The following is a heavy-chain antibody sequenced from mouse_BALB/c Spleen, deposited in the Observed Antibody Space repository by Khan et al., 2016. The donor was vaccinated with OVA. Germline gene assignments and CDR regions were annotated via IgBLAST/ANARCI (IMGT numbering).Heavy chain of an antibody. J-gene: IGHJ2*01. D-gene: IGHD1-1*01. Sequence: EVELVESGPGLVKPSQSLSLTCTVTGYSITSDYAWNWIRQFPGNKLEWMAYINYSGSTSYNPSLKSRISITRDTSKNQVFLQLNSVTTEDTATYYCARDYYGSSYFDYWGQGTTLTVSS. CDR1: GYSITSDYA. CDR3: ARDYYGSSYFDY. V-gene: IGHV3-2*02. CDR2: INYSGST.